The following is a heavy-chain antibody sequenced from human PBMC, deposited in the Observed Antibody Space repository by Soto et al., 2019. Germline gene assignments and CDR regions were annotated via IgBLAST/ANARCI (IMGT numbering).Heavy chain of an antibody. J-gene: IGHJ4*02. CDR2: ITGGGDVE. CDR3: ASLHSWFGEEAN. CDR1: GFSFRSYS. D-gene: IGHD3-10*01. Sequence: EVHLVESGGALVQPGGSLRLSCAASGFSFRSYSMNWVRQAPGKGLEWVSYITGGGDVEGYADFVKGRFTISRDNAKNSLFLEMNRLTDEDTAVYYWASLHSWFGEEANWGQGTLVTVSS. V-gene: IGHV3-48*02.